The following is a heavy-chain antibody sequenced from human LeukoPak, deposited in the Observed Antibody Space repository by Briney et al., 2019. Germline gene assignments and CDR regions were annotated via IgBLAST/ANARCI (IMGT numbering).Heavy chain of an antibody. CDR1: GFTFSSYW. CDR2: IKQDGSEK. J-gene: IGHJ6*02. V-gene: IGHV3-7*01. Sequence: PGGSLRLSCAASGFTFSSYWMSWVRQAPGKGLEWVANIKQDGSEKYYVDSVKGRFTISRDNAKNSLYLQMNSLRAEDTAVYYCARERSTKKNYYYGMDVWGQGTTVTVSS. CDR3: ARERSTKKNYYYGMDV.